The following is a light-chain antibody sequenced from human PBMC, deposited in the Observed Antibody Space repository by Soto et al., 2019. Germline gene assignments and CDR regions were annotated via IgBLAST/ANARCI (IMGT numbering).Light chain of an antibody. CDR3: ATWDDNVKGPV. V-gene: IGLV1-44*01. Sequence: QSVLTQPHSASGPPGQRVTISCSGTASNIGSNFVSWYQVVPGTAPKLLIYTNSHRPSGVPDRFSGSRSGTSASLDISGRQSDDEADYFCATWDDNVKGPVFGGGTKLTVL. J-gene: IGLJ2*01. CDR2: TNS. CDR1: ASNIGSNF.